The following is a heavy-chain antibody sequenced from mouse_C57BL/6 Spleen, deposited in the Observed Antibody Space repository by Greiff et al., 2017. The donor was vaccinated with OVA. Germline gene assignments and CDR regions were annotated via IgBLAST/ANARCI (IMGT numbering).Heavy chain of an antibody. D-gene: IGHD1-1*01. J-gene: IGHJ4*01. CDR2: IWTGGGT. V-gene: IGHV2-9-1*01. CDR1: GFSLTSYA. Sequence: VNLVESGPGLVAPSQSLSITCTVSGFSLTSYAISWVRQPPGKGLEWLGVIWTGGGTNYNSALKSRLSISKDNSKSHVFLKMNSMQTDDTARYYCAREKYYGSSYAMDYWGQGTSVTVSS. CDR3: AREKYYGSSYAMDY.